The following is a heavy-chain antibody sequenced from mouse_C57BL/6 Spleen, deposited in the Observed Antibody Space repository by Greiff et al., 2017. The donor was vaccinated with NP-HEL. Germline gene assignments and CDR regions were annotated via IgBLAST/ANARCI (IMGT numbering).Heavy chain of an antibody. J-gene: IGHJ4*01. V-gene: IGHV5-17*01. CDR3: ARGYYGSYYAMDY. CDR2: ISSGSSTI. Sequence: DVMLVESGGGLVKPGGSLKLSCAASGFTFSDYGMHWVRQAPEKGLEWVAYISSGSSTIYYADTVKGRFTISRDNAKNTLFLQMTSLRSEDTAMYYCARGYYGSYYAMDYWGQGTSVTVSS. CDR1: GFTFSDYG. D-gene: IGHD1-1*01.